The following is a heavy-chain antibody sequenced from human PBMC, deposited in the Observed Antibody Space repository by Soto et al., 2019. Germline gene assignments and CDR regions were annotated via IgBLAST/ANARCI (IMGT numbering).Heavy chain of an antibody. Sequence: SETLCLTCTGSAGSISSYYWRGCRQPPGKSLEWIGYIYHSGSTYYNPSLKSRVTISVDRSKNQFSLKLSSVTAADTAVYYCARGPLAAAPKTFRRTWFDPCGQGTLVTVSS. J-gene: IGHJ5*02. CDR3: ARGPLAAAPKTFRRTWFDP. D-gene: IGHD6-13*01. CDR1: AGSISSYY. V-gene: IGHV4-59*12. CDR2: IYHSGST.